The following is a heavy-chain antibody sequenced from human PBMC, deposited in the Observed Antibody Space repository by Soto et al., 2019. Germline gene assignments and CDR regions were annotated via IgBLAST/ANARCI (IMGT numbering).Heavy chain of an antibody. CDR3: ARDNFDICSGVLYYYINV. D-gene: IGHD3-3*01. Sequence: EVQLVESGGGLVQPGGSLRLSCAASGFTFSSHWMHWVRQAPGKGLVWVSRINRDGSNTSYADSVKGRSTISRDNAKNTLYLEMHSLRAEDTAVYYCARDNFDICSGVLYYYINVWGKGTRVTVSS. J-gene: IGHJ6*03. CDR1: GFTFSSHW. V-gene: IGHV3-74*01. CDR2: INRDGSNT.